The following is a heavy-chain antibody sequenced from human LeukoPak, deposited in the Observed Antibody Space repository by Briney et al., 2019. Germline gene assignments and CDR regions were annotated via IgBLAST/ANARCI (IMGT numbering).Heavy chain of an antibody. CDR3: ARVTGGIHYYDGAFDI. Sequence: PGGSLRLSCAASGLTFSSYGMHWVRQAPGKGLEWVAVIWYDGSNKYYADSVKGRFTISRDNSKNTLYLQMNSLRAEDTAVYYCARVTGGIHYYDGAFDIWGQGTMVTVSS. CDR1: GLTFSSYG. CDR2: IWYDGSNK. D-gene: IGHD1-26*01. V-gene: IGHV3-33*01. J-gene: IGHJ3*02.